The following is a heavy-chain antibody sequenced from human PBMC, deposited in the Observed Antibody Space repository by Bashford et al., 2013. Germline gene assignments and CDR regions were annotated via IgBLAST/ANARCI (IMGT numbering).Heavy chain of an antibody. CDR2: ISWNSNYI. J-gene: IGHJ3*01. D-gene: IGHD3-22*01. Sequence: SLRLSCAASGFTFGDYAMHWVRHAPGKGLEWVSGISWNSNYIEYADSVKGRFTISRDNAKNSLYLQMDSLTAEDTAVYYCARSGYYYFAFDLWGQGTRVTVSS. V-gene: IGHV3-9*01. CDR1: GFTFGDYA. CDR3: ARSGYYYFAFDL.